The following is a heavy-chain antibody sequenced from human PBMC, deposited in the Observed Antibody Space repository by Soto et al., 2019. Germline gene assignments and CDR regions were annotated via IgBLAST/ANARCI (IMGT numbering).Heavy chain of an antibody. Sequence: PSETLSLTCPVSGCSISSGGYYWSWIRQHPGKGLEWIGYIYYSGSTYYNPSLKSRVTISVDTSKNQFSLKLSSVTAADTAVYYCARSTYYYDSSGYYADYWGQGTLVTVSS. CDR3: ARSTYYYDSSGYYADY. D-gene: IGHD3-22*01. J-gene: IGHJ4*02. V-gene: IGHV4-31*03. CDR1: GCSISSGGYY. CDR2: IYYSGST.